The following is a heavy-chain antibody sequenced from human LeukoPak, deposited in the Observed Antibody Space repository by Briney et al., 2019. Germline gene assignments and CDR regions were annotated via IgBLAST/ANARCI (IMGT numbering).Heavy chain of an antibody. J-gene: IGHJ6*02. CDR3: ARCSSTSCYSYYYYGMDV. D-gene: IGHD2-2*01. CDR2: IIPIFGTA. Sequence: SVKVSCKASGGTFSSYAISWVRQAPGQGLEWMGGIIPIFGTANYAQKFQGRVTITADESTSTAYMELSSLRSEDTAVYYCARCSSTSCYSYYYYGMDVWGQGTTVTVSS. V-gene: IGHV1-69*01. CDR1: GGTFSSYA.